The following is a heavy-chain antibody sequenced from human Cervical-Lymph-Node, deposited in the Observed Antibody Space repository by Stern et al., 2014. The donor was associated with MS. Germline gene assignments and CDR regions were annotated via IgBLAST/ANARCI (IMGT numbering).Heavy chain of an antibody. V-gene: IGHV1-18*01. J-gene: IGHJ3*01. Sequence: VQLVQSGAEVKKPGASVKDSCKASGYTFTAFAIRCVRQAPGHGLEWMGWIGTRFGNTNHAQRFQGRLTMTTDTSANTVYMELRSLRSDDTAMYYCRAGSDDFDVWGQGTMVTVSS. CDR2: IGTRFGNT. CDR3: RAGSDDFDV. D-gene: IGHD6-13*01. CDR1: GYTFTAFA.